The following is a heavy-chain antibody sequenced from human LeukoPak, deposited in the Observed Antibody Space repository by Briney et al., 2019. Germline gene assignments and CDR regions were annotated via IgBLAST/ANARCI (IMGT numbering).Heavy chain of an antibody. D-gene: IGHD2-15*01. Sequence: SETLSLTCTVCGGSISGGGYHWSWIRQPPGKGLEWIGYIYNSGSTYYNPSLESRVTISEDTSNNQFSLKVNSVTAADTAVYYCASYRVGEGGRGYWGQGTLVTVSS. CDR3: ASYRVGEGGRGY. V-gene: IGHV4-30-4*01. CDR2: IYNSGST. CDR1: GGSISGGGYH. J-gene: IGHJ4*02.